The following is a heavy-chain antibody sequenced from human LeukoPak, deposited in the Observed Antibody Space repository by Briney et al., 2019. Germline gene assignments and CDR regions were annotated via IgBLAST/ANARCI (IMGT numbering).Heavy chain of an antibody. V-gene: IGHV4-31*03. Sequence: SETLSLTCTVSGGSISSGGYYWSWIRQHPGKGLEWIGYIYYSGSTYYNPSLKSRVTISVDTSKNQFSLKLSSVTAADTAVYYCAKAYYDSSGYFDYWGQGTLVTVSS. CDR2: IYYSGST. D-gene: IGHD3-22*01. J-gene: IGHJ4*02. CDR3: AKAYYDSSGYFDY. CDR1: GGSISSGGYY.